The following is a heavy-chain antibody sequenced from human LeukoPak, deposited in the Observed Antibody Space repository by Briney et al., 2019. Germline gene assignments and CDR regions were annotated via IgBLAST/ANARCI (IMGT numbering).Heavy chain of an antibody. CDR3: IPPAAGLRRTISTEYFQH. D-gene: IGHD6-13*01. V-gene: IGHV3-48*03. CDR2: ISGSGETI. CDR1: GLTFSSYE. J-gene: IGHJ1*01. Sequence: GGSLRLSCAAAGLTFSSYEMYWVRQAPGKGLEWVSYISGSGETIYYADSVKGRFTIFRDNANKSLYLHMSSLRVEDTAIYYCIPPAAGLRRTISTEYFQHWGQGALVTVSS.